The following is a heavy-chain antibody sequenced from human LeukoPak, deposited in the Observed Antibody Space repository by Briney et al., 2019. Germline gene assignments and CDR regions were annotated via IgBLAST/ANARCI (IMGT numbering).Heavy chain of an antibody. CDR3: ARDPYSGTYGDTYYYYMDV. CDR1: GYTFTSYD. V-gene: IGHV1-8*03. J-gene: IGHJ6*03. D-gene: IGHD1-26*01. CDR2: MNPNSSNT. Sequence: ASVKVSCKASGYTFTSYDINWVRQATGQGLEWMGWMNPNSSNTGYAQKFQGRVTITRNTSISTAYMELSSLRSEDTAVYYCARDPYSGTYGDTYYYYMDVWGKGTTVTISS.